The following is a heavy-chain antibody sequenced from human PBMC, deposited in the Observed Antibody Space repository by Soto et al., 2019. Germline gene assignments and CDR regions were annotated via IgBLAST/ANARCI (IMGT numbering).Heavy chain of an antibody. CDR2: IDPSDSYT. D-gene: IGHD6-6*01. V-gene: IGHV5-10-1*01. CDR3: ARPVAAYSSSSSMDV. J-gene: IGHJ6*02. CDR1: GYSFTSYW. Sequence: GESLKISFKGSGYSFTSYWITWVRQMPGKGLEWMGKIDPSDSYTKYSPSFQGHVTISADKSISTAYLQWSSLKASDTAMYYCARPVAAYSSSSSMDVWGQGTTVTVSS.